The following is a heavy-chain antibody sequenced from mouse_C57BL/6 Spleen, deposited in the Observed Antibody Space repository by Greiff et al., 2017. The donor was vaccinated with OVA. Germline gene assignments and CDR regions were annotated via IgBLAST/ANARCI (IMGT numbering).Heavy chain of an antibody. CDR3: ARETELRLPFAY. Sequence: QVQLQQPGAELVRPGSSVKLSCKASGYTFTSYWMHWVKRRPIQGLEWIGNIDPSDSETHYNQKFKDKATLTVDKSSSTAYMQLSSLTSEDSAVYYCARETELRLPFAYWGQGTLVTVSA. D-gene: IGHD3-2*02. V-gene: IGHV1-52*01. CDR2: IDPSDSET. J-gene: IGHJ3*01. CDR1: GYTFTSYW.